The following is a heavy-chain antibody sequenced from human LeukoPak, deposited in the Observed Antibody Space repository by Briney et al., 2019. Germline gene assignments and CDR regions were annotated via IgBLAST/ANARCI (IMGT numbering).Heavy chain of an antibody. Sequence: GSLRLSCAASGFTFSSYAMSWVRQAPGKGLEWVSAISGSGGSTYYADSVKGRFTISRDNSKNTLYLQMNSLRAEDTAVYYCAKDLGLYSSGWRYDYWGQGTLVTVSS. D-gene: IGHD6-19*01. CDR2: ISGSGGST. V-gene: IGHV3-23*01. CDR3: AKDLGLYSSGWRYDY. CDR1: GFTFSSYA. J-gene: IGHJ4*02.